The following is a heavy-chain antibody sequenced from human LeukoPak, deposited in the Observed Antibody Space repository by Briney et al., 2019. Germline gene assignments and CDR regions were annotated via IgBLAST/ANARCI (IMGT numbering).Heavy chain of an antibody. CDR2: IYHSGST. CDR3: AREVDNPYWYFDL. CDR1: GYSISSGYY. Sequence: SETLSLTCAVSGYSISSGYYWGWIRQPPGKGPEWIGSIYHSGSTYYNPSLKSRVTISVDTSKNQFSLKLSSVTAADTAVYYCAREVDNPYWYFDLWGRGTLVTVSS. D-gene: IGHD1-1*01. V-gene: IGHV4-38-2*02. J-gene: IGHJ2*01.